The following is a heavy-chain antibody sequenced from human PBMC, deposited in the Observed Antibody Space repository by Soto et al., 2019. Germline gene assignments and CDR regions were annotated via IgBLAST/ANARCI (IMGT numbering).Heavy chain of an antibody. CDR1: GGSINNNDYY. Sequence: QLQESGPGLVKPSQTLSLTCSVSGGSINNNDYYWSWIRQTPGKGLEWIGYVYYSGSSNYIPFLKSRLSMSIDKSKNQVHLKLNSVSAADTATYYCARMSYFYDKWYFDLWGRGTLVTVSS. V-gene: IGHV4-30-4*01. CDR2: VYYSGSS. D-gene: IGHD3-22*01. CDR3: ARMSYFYDKWYFDL. J-gene: IGHJ2*01.